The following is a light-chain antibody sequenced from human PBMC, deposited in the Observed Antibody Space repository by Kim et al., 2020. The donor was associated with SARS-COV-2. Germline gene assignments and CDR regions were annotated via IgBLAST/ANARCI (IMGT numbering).Light chain of an antibody. CDR3: CSYAGSYTYV. CDR2: DVS. CDR1: NSDIGANNP. V-gene: IGLV2-11*01. Sequence: GRSVPLSCTGTNSDIGANNPVSWYPQRPGKAPKVMIYDVSKWPSGVPDRFSGSKSGNTDSLTISGLQADDEADYYCCSYAGSYTYVFGTGTTVTVL. J-gene: IGLJ1*01.